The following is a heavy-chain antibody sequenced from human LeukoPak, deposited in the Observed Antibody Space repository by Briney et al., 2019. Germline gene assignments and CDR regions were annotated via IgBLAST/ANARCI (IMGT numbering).Heavy chain of an antibody. J-gene: IGHJ4*02. D-gene: IGHD5-18*01. V-gene: IGHV4-39*01. Sequence: SETLSLTCTVSGDSISSSSHFWGWIRQPPEKGLEWIASVSYSVTTSYNPSLKSRVTISLDTSKNQFFLKLSSVTAADTAVFYCARHTYSIYYFDYWGQGTLVTVSS. CDR2: VSYSVTT. CDR3: ARHTYSIYYFDY. CDR1: GDSISSSSHF.